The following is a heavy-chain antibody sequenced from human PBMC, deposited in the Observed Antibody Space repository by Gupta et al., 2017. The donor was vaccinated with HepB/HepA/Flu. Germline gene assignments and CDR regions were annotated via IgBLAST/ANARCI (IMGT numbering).Heavy chain of an antibody. Sequence: QVQLVQSGAEVEKPGASVKVSCKTSGYTFNGHYMHWVRQAPGQGLEWVGWLNPHSGGTNYAQKFRGRVTITRDTAIRTAYLELSSLRSDDTAVYDCARSQGYSTYSPFDYWGQGTLVTVSS. D-gene: IGHD4-11*01. CDR2: LNPHSGGT. CDR1: GYTFNGHY. J-gene: IGHJ4*02. V-gene: IGHV1-2*02. CDR3: ARSQGYSTYSPFDY.